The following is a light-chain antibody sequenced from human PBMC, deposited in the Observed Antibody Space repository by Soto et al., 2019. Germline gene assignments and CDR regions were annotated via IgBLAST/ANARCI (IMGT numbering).Light chain of an antibody. V-gene: IGLV2-23*01. CDR2: EDS. CDR1: SSDVGSYNL. J-gene: IGLJ1*01. CDR3: CSYAGSSTWV. Sequence: QSALTQPASVSGSPGQSITISCTGTSSDVGSYNLVSWYQQHPGKAPKPMIYEDSKRPSGVSNRFSGSKSGNTASLTISGLQAEDEADYYCCSYAGSSTWVFGTGTKLTVL.